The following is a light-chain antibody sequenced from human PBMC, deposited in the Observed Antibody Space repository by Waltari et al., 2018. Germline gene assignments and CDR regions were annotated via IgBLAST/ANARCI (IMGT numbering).Light chain of an antibody. V-gene: IGKV3-11*01. CDR3: QQRGSWPLT. Sequence: EIVLTQSPDTLSLSPGESATLPCRASQSVGTYLAWYQQKSGQTPRLLIYDASNRATGIPARFSGSGSGTDFTLTISSLDPEDFAIYYCQQRGSWPLTFGGGTKLEI. J-gene: IGKJ4*01. CDR1: QSVGTY. CDR2: DAS.